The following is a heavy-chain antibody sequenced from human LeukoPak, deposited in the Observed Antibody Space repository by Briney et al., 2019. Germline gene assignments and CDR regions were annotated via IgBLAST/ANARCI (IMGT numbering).Heavy chain of an antibody. J-gene: IGHJ4*02. CDR3: ARTKGIAVAGIDY. Sequence: GESLKISCKGSGYSFTSYWIGWVRQMPGKGLEWMGIIYPGDSDARYSPSFQGQVAISADKSISTAYLQWSSLKASDTAMYYCARTKGIAVAGIDYWGQGTLVTVSS. CDR1: GYSFTSYW. D-gene: IGHD6-19*01. V-gene: IGHV5-51*01. CDR2: IYPGDSDA.